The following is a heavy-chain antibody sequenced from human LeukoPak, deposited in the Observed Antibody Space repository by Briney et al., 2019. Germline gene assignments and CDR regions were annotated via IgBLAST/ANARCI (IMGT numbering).Heavy chain of an antibody. CDR2: IYYSGST. CDR1: GGSISSGGYS. Sequence: SETLSLTCAVSGGSISSGGYSWSWIRQPPGKGLEWIGYIYYSGSTYYNPSLKSRVTISVDTSKNQFSLKLSSVTALDTAVYYCARAPRIVGYTSRELGHWYFDLWGRGTLVTVSS. CDR3: ARAPRIVGYTSRELGHWYFDL. D-gene: IGHD6-13*01. V-gene: IGHV4-30-4*07. J-gene: IGHJ2*01.